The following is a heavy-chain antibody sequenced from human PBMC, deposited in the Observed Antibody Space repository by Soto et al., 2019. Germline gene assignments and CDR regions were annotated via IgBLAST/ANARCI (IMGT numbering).Heavy chain of an antibody. J-gene: IGHJ6*03. CDR2: IYYSGST. CDR1: GVSISSVGYY. D-gene: IGHD3-3*01. CDR3: ARATDFWSGYSYYYYYMDV. V-gene: IGHV4-31*03. Sequence: TLSLTCTVSGVSISSVGYYWSWIRQHPGKGLEWIGYIYYSGSTYYNPSLKSRVTISVDTSKNQFSLKLSSVTAADTAVYYCARATDFWSGYSYYYYYMDVWGKGTTVT.